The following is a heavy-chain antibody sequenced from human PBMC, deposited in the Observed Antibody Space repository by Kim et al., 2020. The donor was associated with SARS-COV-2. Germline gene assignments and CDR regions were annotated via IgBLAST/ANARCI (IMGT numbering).Heavy chain of an antibody. Sequence: SETLSLTCVVSGGSISSFYWNWIRQPPGKGLEWIAYIHYGGTTNYNPSLKGRVTISVDTSKNQVSLKVTSVTAADTAVYYCARERMLPAERPRQYYYFMDVWGKGTTVTVSS. CDR3: ARERMLPAERPRQYYYFMDV. V-gene: IGHV4-59*01. D-gene: IGHD6-6*01. J-gene: IGHJ6*03. CDR2: IHYGGTT. CDR1: GGSISSFY.